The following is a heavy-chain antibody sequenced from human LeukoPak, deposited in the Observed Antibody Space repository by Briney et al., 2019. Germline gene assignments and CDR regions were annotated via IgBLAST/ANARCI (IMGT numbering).Heavy chain of an antibody. Sequence: ASVKVSCMAFGYTFTSNYMHWVRQAPGQGLEWMGWINPNSGGTNYAQKFQGRVTMTRDTSISTAYMELSRLRSDDTAVYYCARDFGRLWFGELLYDFDYWGQGTLVTVSS. J-gene: IGHJ4*02. CDR3: ARDFGRLWFGELLYDFDY. D-gene: IGHD3-10*01. CDR2: INPNSGGT. V-gene: IGHV1-2*02. CDR1: GYTFTSNY.